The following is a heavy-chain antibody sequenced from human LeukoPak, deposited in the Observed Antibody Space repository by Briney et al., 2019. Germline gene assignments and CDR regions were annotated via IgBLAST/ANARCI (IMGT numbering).Heavy chain of an antibody. D-gene: IGHD3-16*01. CDR2: IYYSGST. J-gene: IGHJ4*02. CDR3: ARGGQPSFDY. Sequence: SETLSLTCTVSGDSISTYYWNWIRQPPGKGLEWIGYIYYSGSTYYNPSLKSRVTISVDTSKNQFSLKLSSVTAADTAVYYCARGGQPSFDYWGQGTLVTVSS. CDR1: GDSISTYY. V-gene: IGHV4-59*12.